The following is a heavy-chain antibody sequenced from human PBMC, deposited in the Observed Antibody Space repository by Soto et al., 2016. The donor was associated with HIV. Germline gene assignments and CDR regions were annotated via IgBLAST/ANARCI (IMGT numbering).Heavy chain of an antibody. CDR3: TGGSKHRLRDYVLYDDYGLINQQEWNDYLEFLDV. D-gene: IGHD3-16*01. CDR2: MSHEGDKT. CDR1: GNTFRKYD. J-gene: IGHJ6*02. Sequence: QVQLVQSGAEVKEPGSSVKVSCKASGNTFRKYDVHWVRQATGQGLEWVGWMSHEGDKTESAQRLKGRVTFTRDTSASTAYMELRGLTSDDTAIYYCTGGSKHRLRDYVLYDDYGLINQQEWNDYLEFLDVWGHGTAVTVSS. V-gene: IGHV1-8*01.